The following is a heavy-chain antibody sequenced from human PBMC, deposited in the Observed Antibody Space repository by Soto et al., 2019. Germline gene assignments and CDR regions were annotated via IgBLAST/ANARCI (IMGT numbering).Heavy chain of an antibody. CDR3: ARDRRVVLEADYYYGMDV. CDR2: GGT. J-gene: IGHJ6*02. D-gene: IGHD2-8*02. Sequence: GGTNYAQKFQGRVTMSRDTSISTAYMELSRLRSDDTAVYYCARDRRVVLEADYYYGMDVWGQGTTVTVSS. V-gene: IGHV1-2*02.